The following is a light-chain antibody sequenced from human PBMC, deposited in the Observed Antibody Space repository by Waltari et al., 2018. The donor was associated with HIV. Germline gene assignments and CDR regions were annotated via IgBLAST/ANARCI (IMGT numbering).Light chain of an antibody. V-gene: IGKV1-39*01. Sequence: DIQMTQSPSSLSASVGDIVTLTCRASQDISTYLNWFQQRPGKAPKSLISGAADLQSGVSSRFSGSGSGTDFTLTISSLQPEDFATYYCQQSYSLPLTFGPGTTV. CDR2: GAA. CDR3: QQSYSLPLT. J-gene: IGKJ3*01. CDR1: QDISTY.